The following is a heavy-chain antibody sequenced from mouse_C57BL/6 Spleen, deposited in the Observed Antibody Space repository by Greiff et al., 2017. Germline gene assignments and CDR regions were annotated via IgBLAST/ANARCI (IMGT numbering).Heavy chain of an antibody. D-gene: IGHD2-5*01. CDR3: ARQGYSNYYFDY. CDR1: GFTFSSYT. Sequence: EVKLVESGGGLVKPGGSLKLSCAASGFTFSSYTMSWVRQTPEKRLEWVATISGGGGNTYYPDSVKGRFTISRDNAKNTLYLQMSSLRSEDTALYYCARQGYSNYYFDYWGQGTTRTVSS. CDR2: ISGGGGNT. V-gene: IGHV5-9*01. J-gene: IGHJ2*01.